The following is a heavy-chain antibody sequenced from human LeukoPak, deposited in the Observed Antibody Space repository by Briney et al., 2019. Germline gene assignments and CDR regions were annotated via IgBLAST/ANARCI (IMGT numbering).Heavy chain of an antibody. CDR1: GGSFRGYY. D-gene: IGHD3-10*01. V-gene: IGHV4-34*01. CDR2: INHSGST. J-gene: IGHJ4*02. CDR3: ARVTFSGSLDY. Sequence: TSSETLSLNCAVYGGSFRGYYWSWIRQPPGKGLEWIGEINHSGSTNYNPSLKSRVTISVHTSKNQFSLKLSSVTAADTAVYYCARVTFSGSLDYWGQGTLVTVSS.